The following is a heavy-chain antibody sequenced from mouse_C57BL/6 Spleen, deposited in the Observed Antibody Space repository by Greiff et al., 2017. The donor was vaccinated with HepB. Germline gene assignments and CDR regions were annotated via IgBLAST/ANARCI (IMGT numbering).Heavy chain of an antibody. Sequence: VQLKQSGPELVKPGASVKISCKASGYSFTGYYMNWVKQSPEKSLEWIGEINPSTGGTTYNQKFKAKATLTVDKSSSTAYMQLKSLTSEDSAVYYCARQLAYFDVWGTGTTVTVSS. D-gene: IGHD4-1*02. CDR1: GYSFTGYY. CDR3: ARQLAYFDV. CDR2: INPSTGGT. J-gene: IGHJ1*03. V-gene: IGHV1-42*01.